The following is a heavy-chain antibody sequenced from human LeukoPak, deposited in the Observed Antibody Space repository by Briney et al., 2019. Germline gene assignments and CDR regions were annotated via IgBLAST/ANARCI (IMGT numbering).Heavy chain of an antibody. Sequence: SVKLSCNASGDTFSSYSTTWMRHAPGQGLEWMERIIPIIGIANYGQEFQGRVMITADKFTSAAYKELSSLRSEDTAVYYCARDRGGTGTLEYWGQGTLVTVSS. CDR2: IIPIIGIA. D-gene: IGHD1/OR15-1a*01. V-gene: IGHV1-69*04. J-gene: IGHJ4*02. CDR3: ARDRGGTGTLEY. CDR1: GDTFSSYS.